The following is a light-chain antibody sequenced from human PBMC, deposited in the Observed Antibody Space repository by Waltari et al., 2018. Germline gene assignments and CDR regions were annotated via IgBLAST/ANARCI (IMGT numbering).Light chain of an antibody. V-gene: IGLV2-8*01. CDR1: SSDVGYYNY. CDR2: EVS. CDR3: SSYAGNNFYV. J-gene: IGLJ1*01. Sequence: QSALTQPPSASGSPGQSVTISCTGTSSDVGYYNYVSWYQQHPGQAPKLLIFEVSKRFPGVPGRLSGSKSSNPALLTLLGPQAEDEADYYCSSYAGNNFYVFGTGTTVTVL.